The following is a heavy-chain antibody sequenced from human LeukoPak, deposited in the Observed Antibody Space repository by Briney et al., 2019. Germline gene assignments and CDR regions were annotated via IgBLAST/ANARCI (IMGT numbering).Heavy chain of an antibody. Sequence: NPGGSLRLSCAASGFTFSSYAMSWVRQAPGKGLEWVSSISSSSTYIYYADSVEGRFTISRDNAKNSQYLHMNSLRAEDTAVYFCARGSTGPWGQGTLVTVSS. CDR2: ISSSSTYI. J-gene: IGHJ5*02. V-gene: IGHV3-21*01. CDR3: ARGSTGP. CDR1: GFTFSSYA.